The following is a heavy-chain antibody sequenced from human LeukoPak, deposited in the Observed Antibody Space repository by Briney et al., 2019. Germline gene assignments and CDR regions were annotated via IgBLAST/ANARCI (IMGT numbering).Heavy chain of an antibody. CDR3: ARAAGTTYYYYYRVV. Sequence: PSETLSLTCAVYGGSFSGYYWSWIRQPPGKGLEWIGEINPSGSINYNPSLKSRVTISVDTSKNQFSLKLSSVTAADTGVYYLARAAGTTYYYYYRVVWGKGTTVTVSS. D-gene: IGHD1-7*01. CDR2: INPSGSI. CDR1: GGSFSGYY. J-gene: IGHJ6*03. V-gene: IGHV4-34*01.